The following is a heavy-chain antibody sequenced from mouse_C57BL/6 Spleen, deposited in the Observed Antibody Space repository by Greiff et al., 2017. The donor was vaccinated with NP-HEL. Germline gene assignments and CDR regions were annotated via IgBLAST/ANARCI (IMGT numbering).Heavy chain of an antibody. D-gene: IGHD2-4*01. J-gene: IGHJ2*01. V-gene: IGHV2-5*01. Sequence: QVQLQQSGPGLVQPSQSLSITCTVSGFSLTSYGVHWVRQSPGKGLEWLGVIWRGGSTDYNAAFMSRLSITKDNSKSQVFFKMNSLQTDNTAIYYCAKNRGDYDGIDYWGQGTTLTVSS. CDR2: IWRGGST. CDR1: GFSLTSYG. CDR3: AKNRGDYDGIDY.